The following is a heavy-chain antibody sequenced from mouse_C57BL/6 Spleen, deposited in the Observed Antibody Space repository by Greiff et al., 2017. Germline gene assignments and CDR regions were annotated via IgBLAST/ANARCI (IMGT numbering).Heavy chain of an antibody. J-gene: IGHJ4*01. D-gene: IGHD1-1*01. CDR3: ARRDGSFHAMDY. CDR1: GFSLTSYG. CDR2: IWSGGST. V-gene: IGHV2-2*01. Sequence: QVQLQQSGPGLVQPSQSLSITCTVSGFSLTSYGVHWVRQSPGKGLEWLGVIWSGGSTDYNAAFISRLSISKDNSKSQVFFKMNSLQADDTAIYYCARRDGSFHAMDYWGQGTSVTVSS.